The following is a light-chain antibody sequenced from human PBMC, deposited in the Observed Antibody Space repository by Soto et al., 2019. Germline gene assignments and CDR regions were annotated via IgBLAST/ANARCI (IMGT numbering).Light chain of an antibody. J-gene: IGKJ1*01. CDR2: RAS. V-gene: IGKV1-5*03. Sequence: DLQMTQSPSTLSASVGDRVTITCRASQSISTWLAWYQQKPGKAPKLLIYRASSLESGVPSRFSGSGSGTEFTLTISSLQPEDSATYFCQEYKEWTFGQGTKVEIK. CDR1: QSISTW. CDR3: QEYKEWT.